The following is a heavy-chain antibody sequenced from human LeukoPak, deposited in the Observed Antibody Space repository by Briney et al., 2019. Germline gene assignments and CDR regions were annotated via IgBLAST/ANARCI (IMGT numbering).Heavy chain of an antibody. CDR2: IYSGGSI. CDR3: ASGKETSMAQGY. V-gene: IGHV3-53*01. D-gene: IGHD5-18*01. J-gene: IGHJ4*02. CDR1: GFTVSSNY. Sequence: GGSLRLSCAVSGFTVSSNYMTCVRQAPGKGLEGVSVIYSGGSIYYADSVKGRFTISRDISKNTVDLQLNSLRAEDTAVYYCASGKETSMAQGYWGQGTLVTVSS.